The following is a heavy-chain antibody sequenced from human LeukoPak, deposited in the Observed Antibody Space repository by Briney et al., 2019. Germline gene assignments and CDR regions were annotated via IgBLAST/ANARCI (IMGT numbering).Heavy chain of an antibody. CDR1: GYTLTELS. D-gene: IGHD3-9*01. V-gene: IGHV1-24*01. CDR2: FDPEDGET. CDR3: ASSNRYFDWLPLYY. Sequence: ASVKVSCKVSGYTLTELSMHWVRQAPGKGLEWMGGFDPEDGETIYAQKFQGRVTMTEDTSTDTAYMELSSLRSEGTAVYYCASSNRYFDWLPLYYWGQGTLVTVSS. J-gene: IGHJ4*02.